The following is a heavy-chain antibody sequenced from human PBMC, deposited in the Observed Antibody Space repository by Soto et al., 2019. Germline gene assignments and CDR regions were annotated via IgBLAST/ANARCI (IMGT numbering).Heavy chain of an antibody. CDR2: IKQDGSEK. D-gene: IGHD3-22*01. V-gene: IGHV3-7*01. CDR3: ARSPTLRHYYDSSGSWFDP. J-gene: IGHJ5*02. Sequence: GGSLRLSGAASGFTFSGYWMSWVRQAPGKGLEWVANIKQDGSEKYYVDSVKGRFTISRDNAKNSLYLQMNSLRAEDTAVYYCARSPTLRHYYDSSGSWFDPWGQGTLVTVSS. CDR1: GFTFSGYW.